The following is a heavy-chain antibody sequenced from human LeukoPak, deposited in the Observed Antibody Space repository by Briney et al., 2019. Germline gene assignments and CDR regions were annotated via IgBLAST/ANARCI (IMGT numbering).Heavy chain of an antibody. CDR2: MNPNSGNT. D-gene: IGHD7-27*01. CDR3: ARVGPGEGYFDY. V-gene: IGHV1-8*01. Sequence: ASVKVSCKASGYTFTSYDINWVRQATGQGLEWMGWMNPNSGNTGYAQNFQGRVTMTRNTSISTAYMELSSLRSDDTAVYYCARVGPGEGYFDYWGQGTLVTVSS. CDR1: GYTFTSYD. J-gene: IGHJ4*02.